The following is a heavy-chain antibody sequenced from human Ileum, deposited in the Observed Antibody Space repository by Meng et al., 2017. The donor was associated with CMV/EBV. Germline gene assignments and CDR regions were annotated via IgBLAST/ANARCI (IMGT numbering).Heavy chain of an antibody. CDR3: ARSWQYQHFSWFDP. CDR2: IIPIFGTA. J-gene: IGHJ5*02. D-gene: IGHD2-2*01. Sequence: SVKVSCKASGGTFSSYAISWVRQAPGQGLEWMGGIIPIFGTANYAQKFQGRVTITTDESTSTAYMELSSLRSEDTAVYYCARSWQYQHFSWFDPWGQGTLVTVS. CDR1: GGTFSSYA. V-gene: IGHV1-69*05.